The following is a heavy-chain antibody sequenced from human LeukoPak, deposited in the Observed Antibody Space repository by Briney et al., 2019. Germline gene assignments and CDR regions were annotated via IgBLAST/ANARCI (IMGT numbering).Heavy chain of an antibody. D-gene: IGHD5-12*01. CDR2: ISGSGGST. CDR1: GFTFSSYA. Sequence: GGSLRLSCAASGFTFSSYAMSWVRQAPGKGLEWVSAISGSGGSTYYADSVKGRFTISRDNSKNTLYLQMNSLRAEDTAVYYCATYSGYDWKWLQHAFDIWGQGTMVTVSS. V-gene: IGHV3-23*01. J-gene: IGHJ3*02. CDR3: ATYSGYDWKWLQHAFDI.